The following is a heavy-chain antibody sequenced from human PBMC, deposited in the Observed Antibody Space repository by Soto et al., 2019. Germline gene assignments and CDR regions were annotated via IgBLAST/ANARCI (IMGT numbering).Heavy chain of an antibody. Sequence: QVQLVESGGGVVQPGRSLRLSCAVSGFTFSDYGMHWVRQAPGKGLEWVAVMSYAGTYKYYADSVKGRFTISRDFSGNTLFLKMNSLILEDTAVYFYAKEIYPRTVLDSSSPWGDYWGQGTLVTVSS. V-gene: IGHV3-30*18. CDR2: MSYAGTYK. CDR3: AKEIYPRTVLDSSSPWGDY. J-gene: IGHJ4*02. D-gene: IGHD6-6*01. CDR1: GFTFSDYG.